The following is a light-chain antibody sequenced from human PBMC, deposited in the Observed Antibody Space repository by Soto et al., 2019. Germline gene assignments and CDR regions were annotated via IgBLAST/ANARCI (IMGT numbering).Light chain of an antibody. J-gene: IGKJ2*01. CDR3: QQYDKWPHT. CDR1: QNLSRN. CDR2: YAS. Sequence: EVVMTQSPATLSVSPGERATLSCRASQNLSRNLAWYQQQPGQAPRLLLFYASTRATGIPARFSGSGSGTDITLTISSLEYEDFAVYYWQQYDKWPHTFGQGTKLEIK. V-gene: IGKV3-15*01.